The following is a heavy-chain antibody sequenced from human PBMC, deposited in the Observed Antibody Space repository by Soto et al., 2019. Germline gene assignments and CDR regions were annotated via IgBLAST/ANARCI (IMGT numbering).Heavy chain of an antibody. V-gene: IGHV3-7*04. CDR3: AREFDY. J-gene: IGHJ4*02. CDR2: IKQDGSEK. Sequence: GGSLRLSCATPGFTFSNSWMSWVRQAPGKGLEWVANIKQDGSEKYYVDSVKGRFTISRDNARNSLYLQMNSLRAEDTAVYYCAREFDYWGQGTLVTVSS. CDR1: GFTFSNSW.